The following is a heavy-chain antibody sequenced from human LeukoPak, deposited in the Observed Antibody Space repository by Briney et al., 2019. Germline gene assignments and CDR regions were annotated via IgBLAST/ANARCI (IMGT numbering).Heavy chain of an antibody. CDR1: GGSISSTSYY. CDR2: IYYTGST. D-gene: IGHD6-19*01. V-gene: IGHV4-39*01. CDR3: ARQAESRIAVAATGLYYFDY. Sequence: SETLSLTCAVSGGSISSTSYYWGWIRQPPGKGLEWIGTIYYTGSTYYNPSLKSRVTISVDRSKNQFSLKLRSVTAADTAVYYCARQAESRIAVAATGLYYFDYWGQGTLVTVSS. J-gene: IGHJ4*02.